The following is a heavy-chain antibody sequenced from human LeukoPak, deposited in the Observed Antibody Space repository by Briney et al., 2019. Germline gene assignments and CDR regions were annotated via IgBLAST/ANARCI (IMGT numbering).Heavy chain of an antibody. V-gene: IGHV1-69*04. J-gene: IGHJ5*02. CDR3: AVTYYDFWSGYYTKWFDP. D-gene: IGHD3-3*01. CDR1: GYTFTSYA. Sequence: GASVKVSCKASGYTFTSYAISWVRQAPGQGLEWMGRIIPILGIANYAQKFQGRVTITADKSTSTAYMELSSLRSEDTAVYYCAVTYYDFWSGYYTKWFDPWGQGTLVTVSS. CDR2: IIPILGIA.